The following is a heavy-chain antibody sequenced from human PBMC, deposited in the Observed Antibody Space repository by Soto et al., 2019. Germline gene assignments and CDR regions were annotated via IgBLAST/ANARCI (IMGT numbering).Heavy chain of an antibody. CDR3: ARGEQYSGRIFDY. V-gene: IGHV6-1*01. D-gene: IGHD1-26*01. CDR1: GDSVSINSAV. J-gene: IGHJ4*01. Sequence: PSQTLSLTCAITGDSVSINSAVWSLVRQSPSRGLEWLGRTYYRSKWYYEYAVSVRGRITINPDTPKNQYSLQLNSVTPEDTAVYFCARGEQYSGRIFDYWGQGTLVTVSS. CDR2: TYYRSKWYY.